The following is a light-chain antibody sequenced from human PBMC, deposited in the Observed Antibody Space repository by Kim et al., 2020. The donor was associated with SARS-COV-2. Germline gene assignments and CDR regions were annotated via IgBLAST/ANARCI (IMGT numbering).Light chain of an antibody. CDR3: QTWGTGIWV. CDR2: VKGDGSH. V-gene: IGLV4-69*01. Sequence: QLVLTQSPSASASLGASVKLTCTLSSGHSSYDIAWHQQQPEKGPRYLMKVKGDGSHTKGDGIPDRLSGSSSGAERYLTISSLQSEDEADYYCQTWGTGIWVFGGGTQLTVL. CDR1: SGHSSYD. J-gene: IGLJ3*02.